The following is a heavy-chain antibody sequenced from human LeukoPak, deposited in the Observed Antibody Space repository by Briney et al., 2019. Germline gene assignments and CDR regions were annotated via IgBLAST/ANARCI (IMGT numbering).Heavy chain of an antibody. CDR2: ISWNSGRI. J-gene: IGHJ6*02. V-gene: IGHV3-9*01. Sequence: PGGSLRLSCAASGFTFDDYAMHWVRQAPGKGLEWVSGISWNSGRIGYADSVKGRFTISRDNAKNSLYLQMNSLRAEDTALYYCAKDIVAKGDDYYGMDVWGQGTTVTVSS. D-gene: IGHD5-12*01. CDR3: AKDIVAKGDDYYGMDV. CDR1: GFTFDDYA.